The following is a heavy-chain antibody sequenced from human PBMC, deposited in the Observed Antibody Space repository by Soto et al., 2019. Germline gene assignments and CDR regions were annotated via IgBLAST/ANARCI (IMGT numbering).Heavy chain of an antibody. V-gene: IGHV1-2*04. Sequence: ASVKVSCKASGYTFTGYYMHWVRQAPGQGLEWMGWINPNSGGTNYAQKFQGWVTMTRDTSISTAYMELSRLRSDDTAVYYCARGGDIVVVVAATTFDHWGQGTLVTVSS. D-gene: IGHD2-15*01. J-gene: IGHJ4*02. CDR2: INPNSGGT. CDR3: ARGGDIVVVVAATTFDH. CDR1: GYTFTGYY.